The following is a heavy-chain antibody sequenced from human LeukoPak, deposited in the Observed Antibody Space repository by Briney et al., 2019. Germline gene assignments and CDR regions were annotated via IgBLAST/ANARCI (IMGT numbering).Heavy chain of an antibody. CDR3: ARDARYYDSSGYPGDY. CDR2: IYSDGSST. D-gene: IGHD3-22*01. V-gene: IGHV3-74*01. CDR1: GFTFSSYW. J-gene: IGHJ4*02. Sequence: GGPLRLSCAASGFTFSSYWMHWVRQAPGKGLVWVSRIYSDGSSTSYADSVKGRFIISRDNAKNTLYLQMNSLRAEDTAVYYCARDARYYDSSGYPGDYWGQGTLVTVSS.